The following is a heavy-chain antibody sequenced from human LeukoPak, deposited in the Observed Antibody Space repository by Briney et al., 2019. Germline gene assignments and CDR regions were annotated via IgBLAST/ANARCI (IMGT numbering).Heavy chain of an antibody. D-gene: IGHD2-2*01. V-gene: IGHV4-38-2*02. Sequence: SETLSLTCTVSGYSISSGYYWGWIRQPPGEGLEWIANIYHSGNTYYNPPLKSRVTISVDTSRNQFSLKLSSVTAADTAVYYCALQPARRLSWFDPWGQGTLVAVS. J-gene: IGHJ5*02. CDR3: ALQPARRLSWFDP. CDR1: GYSISSGYY. CDR2: IYHSGNT.